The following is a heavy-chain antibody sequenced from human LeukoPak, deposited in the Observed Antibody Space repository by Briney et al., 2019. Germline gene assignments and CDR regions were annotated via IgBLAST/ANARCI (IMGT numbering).Heavy chain of an antibody. CDR2: ISYDGSNK. V-gene: IGHV3-33*08. CDR1: GFTLSSYG. J-gene: IGHJ4*02. Sequence: PGGSLRLSCAASGFTLSSYGIHWVRQAPGKGLEWVAVISYDGSNKYYADSVKGRCTISRDNSKNTLSLQMNSLRAEDTAVYYCARDLDFSVKGIDSWGQGTLVTVSS. D-gene: IGHD3-3*01. CDR3: ARDLDFSVKGIDS.